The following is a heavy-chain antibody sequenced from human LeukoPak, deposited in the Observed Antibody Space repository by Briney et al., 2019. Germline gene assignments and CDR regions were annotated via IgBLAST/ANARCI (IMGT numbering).Heavy chain of an antibody. D-gene: IGHD3-22*01. CDR1: GYSFTNYW. Sequence: GESLKISCKGSGYSFTNYWIVWVRQMPGEGLEWMGIIYPGDSDTRYSPSFQGQVTISADKSTSTAYLQWSSLKASDTAMYYCARRGVDSSGYRDAFDIWGQGTMVTVSS. CDR3: ARRGVDSSGYRDAFDI. J-gene: IGHJ3*02. CDR2: IYPGDSDT. V-gene: IGHV5-51*01.